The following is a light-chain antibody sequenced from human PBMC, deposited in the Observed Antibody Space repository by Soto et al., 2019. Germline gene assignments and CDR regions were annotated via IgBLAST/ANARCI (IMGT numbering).Light chain of an antibody. V-gene: IGKV3-15*01. CDR1: QSVSSN. CDR2: GAS. Sequence: EIVMTQSQATLSVSPGERATLSCRASQSVSSNLAWYQQKPGQAPRLLIYGASTRATGIPARFSGSGSGTEFTLTISSLQSEDFAVYYCQQYNNWSPVTFGPGTKVDSK. J-gene: IGKJ3*01. CDR3: QQYNNWSPVT.